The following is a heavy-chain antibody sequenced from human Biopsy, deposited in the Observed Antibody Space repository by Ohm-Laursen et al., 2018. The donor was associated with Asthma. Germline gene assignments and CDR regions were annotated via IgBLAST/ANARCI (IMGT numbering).Heavy chain of an antibody. D-gene: IGHD6-19*01. Sequence: SETLSLTCSVSGDSISVHYWWAWIRQPPGKGLEWIGYIYYSGTTNYNPSLRGRVTISVNTSKNQFSLKLSSVSAADTAVHFCARDSRGAGPDFDSWGQGTLVTVSS. CDR3: ARDSRGAGPDFDS. V-gene: IGHV4-59*11. CDR2: IYYSGTT. J-gene: IGHJ4*02. CDR1: GDSISVHY.